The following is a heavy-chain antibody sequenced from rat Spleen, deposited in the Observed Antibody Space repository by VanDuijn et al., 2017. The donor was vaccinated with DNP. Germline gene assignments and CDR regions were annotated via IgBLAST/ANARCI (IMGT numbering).Heavy chain of an antibody. Sequence: EVQLQESGPGLVEPSQSLSLTCSVTGYSITSCCRWTWIRKFPGNKLEWMGYMNNADITNYNPSLKSRISITRDTSKNQFFLQVNSVTTEDTATYYCARSGLGRGFAYWGQGAMVTVSS. D-gene: IGHD5-1*01. CDR1: GYSITSCCR. CDR2: MNNADIT. V-gene: IGHV3-3*01. J-gene: IGHJ2*01. CDR3: ARSGLGRGFAY.